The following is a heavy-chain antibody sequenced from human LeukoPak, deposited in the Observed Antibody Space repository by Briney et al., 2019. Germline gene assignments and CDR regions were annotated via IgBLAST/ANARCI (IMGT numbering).Heavy chain of an antibody. CDR1: GGSISSYY. J-gene: IGHJ3*02. CDR2: IYYSGST. V-gene: IGHV4-59*01. CDR3: ARGRDGYNEVVEAFDI. D-gene: IGHD5-24*01. Sequence: SETLSLTCTVSGGSISSYYWSWIRQPPGKGLEWMGYIYYSGSTNYNPSLKSRVTISVDTSKNQFSLKLSSVTAADTAVYYCARGRDGYNEVVEAFDIWGQGTMVTVSS.